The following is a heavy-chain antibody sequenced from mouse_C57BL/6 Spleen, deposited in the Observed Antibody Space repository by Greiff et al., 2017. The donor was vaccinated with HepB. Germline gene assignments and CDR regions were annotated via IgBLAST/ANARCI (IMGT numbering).Heavy chain of an antibody. CDR3: ALIYDDYDGQLGLDY. J-gene: IGHJ2*01. CDR2: IDPSDSET. CDR1: GYTFTSYW. D-gene: IGHD2-4*01. V-gene: IGHV1-52*01. Sequence: QVQLQQPGAELVRPGSSVKLSCKASGYTFTSYWMHWVKQRPIQGLEWIGNIDPSDSETHYNQKFKDKATLTVDKSSSTAYMQLSSLTSEDSAVYYCALIYDDYDGQLGLDYWGQGTTLTVSS.